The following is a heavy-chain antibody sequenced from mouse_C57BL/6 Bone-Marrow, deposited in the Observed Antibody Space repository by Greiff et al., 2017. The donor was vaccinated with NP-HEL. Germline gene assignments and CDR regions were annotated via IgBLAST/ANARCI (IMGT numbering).Heavy chain of an antibody. CDR2: ISNGGGST. Sequence: EVKLMESGGGLVQPGVSLKLSCAASGFTFSDYYMYWVRQTPEKRLEWVAYISNGGGSTYYPDTVKGRFTISRDNAKNTLYLQMSRLKSEDTAMYYCALGRGFAYWGQGTLVTVSA. J-gene: IGHJ3*01. CDR3: ALGRGFAY. V-gene: IGHV5-12*01. CDR1: GFTFSDYY.